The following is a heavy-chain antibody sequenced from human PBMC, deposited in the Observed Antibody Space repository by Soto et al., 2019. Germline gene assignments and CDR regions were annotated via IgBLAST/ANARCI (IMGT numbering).Heavy chain of an antibody. V-gene: IGHV1-69*13. CDR3: ARALQSYSSGWYGAFDI. J-gene: IGHJ3*02. CDR2: IIPIFGTA. Sequence: ASVKVSCKASGGTFSSYAISWVRQAPGQGLEWMGGIIPIFGTANYAQKFQGRVTITADESTSTAYMELSSLRSEDTAVYYCARALQSYSSGWYGAFDIWGQGTMVTVSS. D-gene: IGHD6-19*01. CDR1: GGTFSSYA.